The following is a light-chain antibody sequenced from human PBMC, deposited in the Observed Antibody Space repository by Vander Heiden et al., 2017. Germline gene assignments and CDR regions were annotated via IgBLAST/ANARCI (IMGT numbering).Light chain of an antibody. CDR3: QAWDSSFWV. V-gene: IGLV3-1*01. CDR2: QDS. Sequence: SYELTQPPSVSFSPGQTASITCSGDKLGDKYACWYQQKPGQSPVLVIYQDSKRPSGIPERSSGSNSGNTATLTISGTQAMDEADYYCQAWDSSFWVFGGGTKLTVL. CDR1: KLGDKY. J-gene: IGLJ3*02.